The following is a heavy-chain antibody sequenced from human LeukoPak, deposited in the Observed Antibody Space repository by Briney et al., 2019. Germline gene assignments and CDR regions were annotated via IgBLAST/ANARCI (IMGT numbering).Heavy chain of an antibody. J-gene: IGHJ4*02. CDR1: GGSISSSSYY. Sequence: SETLSLTCTVSGGSISSSSYYWGWIRQPPGKGLEWIGSIYYSGSTYYNPSLKSRVTISVDTSKNQFSLKLSSVTAADTAVYYCAREIYGDPERGYWGQGTLVTVSS. CDR3: AREIYGDPERGY. V-gene: IGHV4-39*07. D-gene: IGHD4-17*01. CDR2: IYYSGST.